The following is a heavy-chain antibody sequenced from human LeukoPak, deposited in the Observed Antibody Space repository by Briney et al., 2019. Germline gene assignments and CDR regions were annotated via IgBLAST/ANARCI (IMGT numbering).Heavy chain of an antibody. J-gene: IGHJ5*02. CDR2: ISWNGGTI. V-gene: IGHV3-9*03. D-gene: IGHD1-26*01. CDR1: GFTFDDYA. CDR3: AKGNSGSYSQDWFDP. Sequence: PGGSLRLSCAASGFTFDDYAMHWVRHAPGKGLEWVSGISWNGGTIGYADSVKGRFTISRDNAKNSLYLQMNSLRPEDMAFYYCAKGNSGSYSQDWFDPWGQGTLVTVSS.